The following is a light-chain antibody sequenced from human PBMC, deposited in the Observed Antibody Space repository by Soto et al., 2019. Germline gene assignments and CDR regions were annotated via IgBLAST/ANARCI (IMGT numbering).Light chain of an antibody. Sequence: QSALTQPASVSGSPGQSITISRTGTSSDVGGYNYVSCYQQHPGKAPKLMIYDVSNRPSGVSNRFSGSKSGNTASLTISGLQAEDEADYYCSSYTSSSTLDVFGTGTKLTVL. CDR2: DVS. J-gene: IGLJ1*01. CDR1: SSDVGGYNY. V-gene: IGLV2-14*01. CDR3: SSYTSSSTLDV.